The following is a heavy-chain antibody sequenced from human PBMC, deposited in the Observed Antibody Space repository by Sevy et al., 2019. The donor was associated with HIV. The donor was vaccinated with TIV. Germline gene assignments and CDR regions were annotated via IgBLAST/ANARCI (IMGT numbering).Heavy chain of an antibody. Sequence: GGSLRLSCAASGFAFYEYSMSWIRQAPGKGLGWVATLSFGCGKINYADSVKGRFTISRDNSKNSFYLQMDNLRVEDTALYYCAREGCSRPHDYWGQGTRVTFSS. J-gene: IGHJ4*02. CDR3: AREGCSRPHDY. V-gene: IGHV3-23*01. CDR2: LSFGCGKI. D-gene: IGHD2-8*01. CDR1: GFAFYEYS.